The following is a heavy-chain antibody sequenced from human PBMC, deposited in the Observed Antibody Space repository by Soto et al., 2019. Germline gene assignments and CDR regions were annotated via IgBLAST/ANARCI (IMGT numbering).Heavy chain of an antibody. D-gene: IGHD3-10*01. CDR3: ARKVPGSTTRPDYWYFDL. Sequence: EVQLLESGGGLVQPGGSLRLSCAASGFTFISYAMNWVRQAPGKGLQWVSAISGGGDATFYADSVKGRFTISRDNSRNTVTLQMNSLGADDTAVYYCARKVPGSTTRPDYWYFDLLGRCTLVTVSS. V-gene: IGHV3-23*01. CDR1: GFTFISYA. J-gene: IGHJ2*01. CDR2: ISGGGDAT.